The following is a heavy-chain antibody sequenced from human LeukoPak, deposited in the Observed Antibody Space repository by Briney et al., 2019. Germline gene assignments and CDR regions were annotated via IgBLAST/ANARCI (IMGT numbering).Heavy chain of an antibody. J-gene: IGHJ4*02. CDR1: GGSISSSSYY. V-gene: IGHV4-39*01. CDR2: IYYSGST. Sequence: KSSETLSLTCTVSGGSISSSSYYWGWIRQPPRKGLEWIGSIYYSGSTYYNPSLKSRVTISVDTSKNQFSLKLSSVTAADTAVYYCAAKGIVGATRREYYFDYWGQGTLVTVSS. CDR3: AAKGIVGATRREYYFDY. D-gene: IGHD1-26*01.